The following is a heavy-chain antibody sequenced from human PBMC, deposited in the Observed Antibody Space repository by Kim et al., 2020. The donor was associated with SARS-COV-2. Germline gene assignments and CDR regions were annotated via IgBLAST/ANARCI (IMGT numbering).Heavy chain of an antibody. CDR1: GGSFSGYY. J-gene: IGHJ4*02. D-gene: IGHD3-9*01. CDR2: INHSGST. CDR3: ARGERYFRLLLPRRHFDY. Sequence: SETLSLTCAVYGGSFSGYYWSWIRQPPGKGLEWIGEINHSGSTNYNPSLKSRVTISVDTSKNQFSLKLSSVTAADTAVYYCARGERYFRLLLPRRHFDYWGQGTLVTVSS. V-gene: IGHV4-34*01.